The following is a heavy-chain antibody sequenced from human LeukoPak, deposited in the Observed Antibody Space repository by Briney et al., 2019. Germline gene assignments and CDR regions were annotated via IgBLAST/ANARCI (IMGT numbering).Heavy chain of an antibody. Sequence: SETLSLTCTVSGGSISSGDYYWSWIRQPPGKGLEWIGYIYYSGSTYYNPSLKCRVTISVDTSKNQFSLKLSSVTAADTAVYYCARDSLNWFDPWGQGTLVTVSS. CDR3: ARDSLNWFDP. J-gene: IGHJ5*02. V-gene: IGHV4-30-4*01. CDR1: GGSISSGDYY. CDR2: IYYSGST.